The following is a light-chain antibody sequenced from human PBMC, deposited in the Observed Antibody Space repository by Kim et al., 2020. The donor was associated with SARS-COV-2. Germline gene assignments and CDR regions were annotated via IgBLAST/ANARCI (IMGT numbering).Light chain of an antibody. CDR3: QTWGTGIWV. CDR1: GGHGSTA. Sequence: AAARHDGPPGGGHGSTAIEGQQQQPEKGPRCLMELNSDGSPEKGEGIPARFSGARSGAERYLPISSLQSEDEADYSCQTWGTGIWVFGGGTQLTVL. CDR2: LNSDGSP. V-gene: IGLV4-69*01. J-gene: IGLJ3*02.